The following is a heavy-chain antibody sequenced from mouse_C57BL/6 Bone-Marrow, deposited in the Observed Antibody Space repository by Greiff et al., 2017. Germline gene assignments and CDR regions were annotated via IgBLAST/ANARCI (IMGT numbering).Heavy chain of an antibody. J-gene: IGHJ4*01. CDR3: ARGWDYYAMDY. Sequence: EVQLVESGGGLVKPGGSLKLFCAAFGLTFSSYAMSWVRQTPEKRLEWVATISDGGSYTYYPDNVKGRFTISRDNAKNNLYLQMSHLKSEDTAMYYCARGWDYYAMDYWGQGTSVTVSS. CDR1: GLTFSSYA. D-gene: IGHD4-1*01. CDR2: ISDGGSYT. V-gene: IGHV5-4*01.